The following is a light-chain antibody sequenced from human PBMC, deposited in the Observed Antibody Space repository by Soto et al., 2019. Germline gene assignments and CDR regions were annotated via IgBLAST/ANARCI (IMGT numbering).Light chain of an antibody. CDR1: QNISRS. V-gene: IGKV3-15*01. CDR3: QQYNNWPRT. Sequence: EIVMTQSPVTLSVSQGERDTLSCRASQNISRSLAWYQQKPGQGPSLLIYGTSTRAGGVPARFSGGGSGTEFTLTITSLQSEDFAVYYCQQYNNWPRTFGQVTMV. J-gene: IGKJ1*01. CDR2: GTS.